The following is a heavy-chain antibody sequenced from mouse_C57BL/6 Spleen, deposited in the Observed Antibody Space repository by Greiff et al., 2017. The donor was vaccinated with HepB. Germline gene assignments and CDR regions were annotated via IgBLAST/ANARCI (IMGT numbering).Heavy chain of an antibody. CDR1: GYTFTSYW. D-gene: IGHD1-1*01. Sequence: QVQLQQPGAELVRPGSSVKLSCKASGYTFTSYWMHWVKQRPIQGLEWIGNIDPSDSETHYNQKFKDKATLTVDKYSSTAYMQLSSLTSEDSAVYYCARSGTTVVAPIGMDYWGQGTSVTVSS. J-gene: IGHJ4*01. CDR2: IDPSDSET. CDR3: ARSGTTVVAPIGMDY. V-gene: IGHV1-52*01.